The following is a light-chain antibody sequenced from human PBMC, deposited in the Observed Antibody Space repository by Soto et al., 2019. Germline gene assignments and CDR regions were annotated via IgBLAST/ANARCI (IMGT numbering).Light chain of an antibody. Sequence: EIVLTQSPATLSLSPGERAALSCRASQSVSSYLAWYQQKPGQAPRLLIYDASKRATGITARFSGSGSGTDFTRTISSLEPEDFAVYFCQQRSNWPSTFGGGTKVEI. J-gene: IGKJ4*01. CDR3: QQRSNWPST. CDR1: QSVSSY. CDR2: DAS. V-gene: IGKV3-11*01.